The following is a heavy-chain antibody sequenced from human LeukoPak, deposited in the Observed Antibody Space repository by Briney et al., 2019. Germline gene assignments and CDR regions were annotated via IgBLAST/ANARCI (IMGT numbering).Heavy chain of an antibody. J-gene: IGHJ4*02. V-gene: IGHV4-39*01. CDR3: ARHGGQWLETQFDY. D-gene: IGHD6-19*01. Sequence: SETLSLTCTVSGGSISRTSYYWGWTRQPPGKGLEWIGSIYYSGTTYYNPSLRSRVTISVDTSKNQFSLKLSSVTAADTAVYYCARHGGQWLETQFDYWGQGILVTVSS. CDR1: GGSISRTSYY. CDR2: IYYSGTT.